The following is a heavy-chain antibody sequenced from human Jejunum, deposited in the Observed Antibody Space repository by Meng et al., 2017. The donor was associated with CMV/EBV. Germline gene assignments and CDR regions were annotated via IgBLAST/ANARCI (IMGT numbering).Heavy chain of an antibody. CDR3: ARDPRFSGGWFDT. J-gene: IGHJ5*02. Sequence: AASGFTLSPYVMHWVRQAPGKGLEWVAVISHDGSNYYSADSVKGRFTISRDNSKNTLHLQMNSLRPEDTAVYYCARDPRFSGGWFDTWGQGTLVTVSS. CDR1: GFTLSPYV. CDR2: ISHDGSNY. V-gene: IGHV3-30-3*01. D-gene: IGHD3-3*01.